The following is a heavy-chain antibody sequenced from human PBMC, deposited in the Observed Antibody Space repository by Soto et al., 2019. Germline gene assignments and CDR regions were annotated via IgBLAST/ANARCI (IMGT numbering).Heavy chain of an antibody. CDR3: TTQQYDFWSGYQGGAFDI. Sequence: EVQLVESGGGLVKPGGSLRLSCAASGFTFNNAWMNWVRQAPGKGLEWVGRIKSKTDDGTTDYAAPVKGRFTISGDDSTNTLYLQMNSLKSDDTAVYYCTTQQYDFWSGYQGGAFDIWGQGTMVTVSS. D-gene: IGHD3-3*01. CDR2: IKSKTDDGTT. V-gene: IGHV3-15*07. CDR1: GFTFNNAW. J-gene: IGHJ3*02.